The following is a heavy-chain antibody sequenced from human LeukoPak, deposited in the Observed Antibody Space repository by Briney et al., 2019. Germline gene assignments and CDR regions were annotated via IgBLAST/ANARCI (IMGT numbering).Heavy chain of an antibody. J-gene: IGHJ4*02. D-gene: IGHD3-3*01. Sequence: GGSLRLSCAASGFTFSSYGMHWVRQAPGKGLEWVAVIWYGGSNKYYADSVKGRFTISRDNSKNTLYLQMNSLRAEDTAVYYCAKGTIGFTGYFDYWGQGTLVTVSS. V-gene: IGHV3-30*02. CDR3: AKGTIGFTGYFDY. CDR1: GFTFSSYG. CDR2: IWYGGSNK.